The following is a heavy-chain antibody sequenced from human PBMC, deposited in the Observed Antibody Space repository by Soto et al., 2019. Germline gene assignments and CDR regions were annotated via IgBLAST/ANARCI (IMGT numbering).Heavy chain of an antibody. J-gene: IGHJ4*02. CDR2: IDSGRSST. D-gene: IGHD2-15*01. CDR1: GFTFRRYS. V-gene: IGHV3-74*01. Sequence: GGSLRLSCAASGFTFRRYSMNWVRQAPGKGLEWVSCIDSGRSSTFYADSVRGRFTISRDNAKNTLYLQMNSLRAEDTAVYYCARSALYCSGGSCYSLLYYFDYWGQGTLVTVSS. CDR3: ARSALYCSGGSCYSLLYYFDY.